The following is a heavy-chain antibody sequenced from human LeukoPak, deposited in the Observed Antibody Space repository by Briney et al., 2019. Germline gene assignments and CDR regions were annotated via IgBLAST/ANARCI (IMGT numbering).Heavy chain of an antibody. D-gene: IGHD1-26*01. J-gene: IGHJ4*02. CDR2: IWPDGSNK. CDR1: GFTFSDAW. Sequence: PGGSLRLSCAASGFTFSDAWMNWVRQAPGKGLEWVAVIWPDGSNKYYADSVKGRFTISRDNSKNTLYLQMNSLRAEDTAVYYCARASGSYDYWGQGTLVTVSS. CDR3: ARASGSYDY. V-gene: IGHV3-33*08.